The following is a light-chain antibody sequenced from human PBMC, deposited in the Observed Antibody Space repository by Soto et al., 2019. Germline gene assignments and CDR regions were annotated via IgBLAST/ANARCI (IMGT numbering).Light chain of an antibody. J-gene: IGKJ1*01. V-gene: IGKV1-6*01. Sequence: AIQMTQSPSSLSASIGDRVTISCRASQAIRNDLGWYQQKPGKAPKLLIYSASSLHSGVPSRFSGSGSGTDFTLTISSLQPEDFAIYFCLQYYIHPLTFGQGTKVEIK. CDR3: LQYYIHPLT. CDR1: QAIRND. CDR2: SAS.